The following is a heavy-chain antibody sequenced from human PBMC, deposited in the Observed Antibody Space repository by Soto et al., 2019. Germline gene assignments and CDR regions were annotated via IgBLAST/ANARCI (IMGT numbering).Heavy chain of an antibody. CDR2: ISDSGGLT. J-gene: IGHJ3*02. CDR1: GFAFSSYP. D-gene: IGHD6-6*01. CDR3: ARRAFGSSRAFDI. V-gene: IGHV3-23*01. Sequence: VQLLESGGALVQPGGSLRLSCAASGFAFSSYPLSWVRQAPEKGLEWVSGISDSGGLTYNADSVKGRFTISRDNSKNTLYLQMNSLRAEDTAVYYCARRAFGSSRAFDIWGQVTVVTVSS.